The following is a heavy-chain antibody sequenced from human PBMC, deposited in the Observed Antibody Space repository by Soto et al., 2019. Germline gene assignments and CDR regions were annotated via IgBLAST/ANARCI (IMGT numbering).Heavy chain of an antibody. CDR3: ATTLRGDIVATPRRYFQH. Sequence: QVQLVQSGAEVKKPGASVKVSCKASGYTFTSYAMHWVRQAPGQRLEWMGWINAGNGNTKYSQKFQGRVTITRDTSASTAYMELSSLRSEDTAVYYCATTLRGDIVATPRRYFQHWGQGTLVTVSS. CDR2: INAGNGNT. J-gene: IGHJ1*01. V-gene: IGHV1-3*01. CDR1: GYTFTSYA. D-gene: IGHD5-12*01.